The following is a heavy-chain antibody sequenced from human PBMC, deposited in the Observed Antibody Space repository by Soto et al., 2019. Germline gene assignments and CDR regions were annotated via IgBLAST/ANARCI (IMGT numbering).Heavy chain of an antibody. CDR1: GGSISSGDYY. D-gene: IGHD4-4*01. Sequence: SETLSLTCTVSGGSISSGDYYWSWIRQPPGKGLEWIGYIYYSGSTYYNPSLKSRVTISVDTSKNQFSLKLSSVTAADTAVYYCARVPFYSNYFDYWGQGTLVTVSS. V-gene: IGHV4-30-4*01. J-gene: IGHJ4*02. CDR2: IYYSGST. CDR3: ARVPFYSNYFDY.